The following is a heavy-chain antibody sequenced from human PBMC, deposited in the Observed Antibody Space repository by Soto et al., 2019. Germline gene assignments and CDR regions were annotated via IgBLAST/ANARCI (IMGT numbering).Heavy chain of an antibody. D-gene: IGHD3-3*01. CDR3: ARGGGIYYDFWSGSTYYYYGLGV. CDR2: IKQDGSEK. CDR1: GFTFSSYW. V-gene: IGHV3-7*03. J-gene: IGHJ6*02. Sequence: GGSLRLSCAASGFTFSSYWMSWVRQTPGRGLEWVASIKQDGSEKYSVDSVKGRFTISRDNDKNSLYLQMNSLRAEDTAVYYCARGGGIYYDFWSGSTYYYYGLGVWGQGTTVTVSS.